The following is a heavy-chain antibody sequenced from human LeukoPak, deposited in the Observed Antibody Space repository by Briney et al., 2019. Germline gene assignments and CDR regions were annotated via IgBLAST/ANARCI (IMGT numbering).Heavy chain of an antibody. Sequence: SETLSLTCTVSGYSLSSGYYWGWIRQPPGKGLEGIGSIYHSGSTYYNPSLKRRVTISVDTSKNQFSLKLSSVTAADTAVYYCARNLWFGESADAFNIWGQGTMVTVSS. CDR2: IYHSGST. D-gene: IGHD3-10*01. CDR1: GYSLSSGYY. V-gene: IGHV4-38-2*02. CDR3: ARNLWFGESADAFNI. J-gene: IGHJ3*02.